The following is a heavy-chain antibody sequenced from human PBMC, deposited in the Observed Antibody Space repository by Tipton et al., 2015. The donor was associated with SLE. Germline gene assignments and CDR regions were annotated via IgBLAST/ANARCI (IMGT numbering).Heavy chain of an antibody. CDR1: GFTFSSYG. CDR2: ISYDGSNK. CDR3: AKDADIVVVPAAPSAFDI. V-gene: IGHV3-30*18. Sequence: SLRLSCAASGFTFSSYGMHWVRQAPGKGLEWVAVISYDGSNKYYADSVKGRFTISRDNSKNTLYLQMNSLRAEDTAVYYCAKDADIVVVPAAPSAFDIWGQGTMVTVSS. J-gene: IGHJ3*02. D-gene: IGHD2-2*01.